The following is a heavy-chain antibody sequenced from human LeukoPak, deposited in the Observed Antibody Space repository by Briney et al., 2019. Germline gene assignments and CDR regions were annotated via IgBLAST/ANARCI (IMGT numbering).Heavy chain of an antibody. CDR1: GFIFDDYG. J-gene: IGHJ4*02. Sequence: GGSLRLSCAASGFIFDDYGMSWVRQAPGKGLEWVSAISGSGSYTDYADSVKGRFTISKDNSKNTLYLQMNSLRAEDTAVYYCAKRRDGYKSGYFDYWGQGTLVTVSS. CDR3: AKRRDGYKSGYFDY. V-gene: IGHV3-23*01. D-gene: IGHD5-24*01. CDR2: ISGSGSYT.